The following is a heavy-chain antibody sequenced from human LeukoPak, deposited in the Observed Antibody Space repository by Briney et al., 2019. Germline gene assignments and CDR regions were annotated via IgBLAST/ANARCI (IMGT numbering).Heavy chain of an antibody. CDR2: IYHSGST. J-gene: IGHJ5*02. D-gene: IGHD2-15*01. CDR1: GGSISSSNW. CDR3: ASVVVAAAILNWFDP. V-gene: IGHV4-4*02. Sequence: SETLSLTCAVSGGSISSSNWWSWVRQPPGKGLEWIGEIYHSGSTNYNPSLKSRVTISVDKSKNQFSLKLSSVTAADTAVYYCASVVVAAAILNWFDPWGQGTLVTVSS.